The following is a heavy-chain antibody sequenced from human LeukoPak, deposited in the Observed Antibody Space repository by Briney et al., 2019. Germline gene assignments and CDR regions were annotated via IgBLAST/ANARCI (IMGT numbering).Heavy chain of an antibody. V-gene: IGHV4-34*01. J-gene: IGHJ3*02. CDR3: ARVYGSGYDFRGAFDI. Sequence: PSETLSLTCAVYGGSFSGYYWSWIRQPPGKGLEWIGEINHSGSTNYNPSLKSRVTISVDTSKNQFSLKLRSVTAADTAVYYCARVYGSGYDFRGAFDIWGQGTMVTVSS. CDR2: INHSGST. CDR1: GGSFSGYY. D-gene: IGHD5-12*01.